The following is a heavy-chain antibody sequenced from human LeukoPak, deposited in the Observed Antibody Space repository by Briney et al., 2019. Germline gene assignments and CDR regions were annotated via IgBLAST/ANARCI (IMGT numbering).Heavy chain of an antibody. CDR1: GFTFRSYD. J-gene: IGHJ4*02. D-gene: IGHD6-19*01. CDR2: IGTAGDT. Sequence: GGSLRLSRAASGFTFRSYDMHWVRQPTGKGLEWVSGIGTAGDTFYSGSVKGRFTISRDNSKNTLYLQMNSLRAEDTAVYYCARGDPYSNGWDPPFDYWGQGTLVTVSS. CDR3: ARGDPYSNGWDPPFDY. V-gene: IGHV3-13*01.